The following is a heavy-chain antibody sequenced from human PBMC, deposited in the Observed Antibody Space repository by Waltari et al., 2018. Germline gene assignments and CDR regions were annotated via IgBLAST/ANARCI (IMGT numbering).Heavy chain of an antibody. V-gene: IGHV4-59*01. CDR1: GGSISSYY. CDR2: IYYSGST. D-gene: IGHD1-26*01. Sequence: QVQLQESGPGLVKPSETLSLTCTVSGGSISSYYWSWIRQPPGKGLEWIGYIYYSGSTNYNPSLKSRVTISVDTSKNQFSLKLSSVTAADTAVYYCARGSGSPFDYWGQGTLVTVSS. J-gene: IGHJ4*02. CDR3: ARGSGSPFDY.